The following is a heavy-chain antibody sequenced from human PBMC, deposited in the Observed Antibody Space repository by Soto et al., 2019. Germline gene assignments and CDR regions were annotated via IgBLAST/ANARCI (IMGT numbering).Heavy chain of an antibody. J-gene: IGHJ4*02. CDR3: ERAGEQPSDY. Sequence: PGGSLRLSCAASGFTFSSYSMNWVRQAPGKGLEWVSYISSSSSTIYYADSVKGRFTISRDNAKNSLYLQMNRLREEDKAVYYCERAGEQPSDYWCQGTLVTVSS. CDR1: GFTFSSYS. D-gene: IGHD2-21*01. CDR2: ISSSSSTI. V-gene: IGHV3-48*02.